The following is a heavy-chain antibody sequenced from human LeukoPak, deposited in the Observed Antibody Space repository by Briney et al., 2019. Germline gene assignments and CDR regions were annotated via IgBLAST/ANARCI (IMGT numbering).Heavy chain of an antibody. D-gene: IGHD7-27*01. CDR1: GFTFSSYE. J-gene: IGHJ4*02. CDR2: ISSSGSTI. Sequence: GGSLRLSCAASGFTFSSYEMNWVRQAPGKGLEWVSYISSSGSTIYYADSVKGRFTISRDNAKNSLYLQMNSLRAEDTAVYYCARDYTGGWNDYWGQGTLVTVSS. V-gene: IGHV3-48*03. CDR3: ARDYTGGWNDY.